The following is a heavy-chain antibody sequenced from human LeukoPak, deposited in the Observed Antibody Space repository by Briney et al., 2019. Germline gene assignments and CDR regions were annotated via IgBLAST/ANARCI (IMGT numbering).Heavy chain of an antibody. CDR1: GFTFSSYG. V-gene: IGHV3-30*02. J-gene: IGHJ3*02. CDR3: AKDLRTTGRRNAFDI. D-gene: IGHD1-7*01. Sequence: GGSLRLSCAASGFTFSSYGMHWVRQAPGKGLAWVAVIWYDGSNKYYADSVKGRFTISRDNSKNTLYLQMNSLRAEDTAVYYCAKDLRTTGRRNAFDIWGQGTMVTVSS. CDR2: IWYDGSNK.